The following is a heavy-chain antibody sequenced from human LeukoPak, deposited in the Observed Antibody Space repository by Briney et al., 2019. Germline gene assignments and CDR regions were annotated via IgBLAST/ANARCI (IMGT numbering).Heavy chain of an antibody. CDR2: IKQDGSEK. CDR3: ARDYKYAFDN. Sequence: GGSLRLSCAASGFTFSSYWMSWVRQAPGKGLEWGANIKQDGSEKYYVDSAKGRFTISRDNAKNSLYLQMNSLRVEDTAVYYCARDYKYAFDNWGQGTLVTVSS. D-gene: IGHD5-24*01. CDR1: GFTFSSYW. J-gene: IGHJ4*02. V-gene: IGHV3-7*01.